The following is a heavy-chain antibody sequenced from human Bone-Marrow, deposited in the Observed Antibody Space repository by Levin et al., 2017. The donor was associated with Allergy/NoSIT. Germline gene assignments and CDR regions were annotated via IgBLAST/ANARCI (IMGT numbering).Heavy chain of an antibody. CDR2: IYSGGST. Sequence: HTGGSLRLSCAASGFSVSNNFLNWVRQVPGKGLEWVSLIYSGGSTHYADSVKGRFTISRDNSRNTLYLQMNSLRVEDTAVYYCANDGQGHRSSPYWGQGTLVTVSS. CDR1: GFSVSNNF. J-gene: IGHJ4*02. D-gene: IGHD6-6*01. V-gene: IGHV3-66*01. CDR3: ANDGQGHRSSPY.